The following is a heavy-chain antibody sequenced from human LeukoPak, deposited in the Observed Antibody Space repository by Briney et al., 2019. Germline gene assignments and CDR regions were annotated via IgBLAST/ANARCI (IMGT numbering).Heavy chain of an antibody. CDR3: ASSYCSSTSCPIGFDP. CDR1: GGTFSSYA. D-gene: IGHD2-2*01. J-gene: IGHJ5*02. CDR2: IIPIFGTA. V-gene: IGHV1-69*13. Sequence: ASVKVSCKASGGTFSSYAISWVRQAPGQGLEWMGGIIPIFGTANYAQKFQGRVTITADESTSTAYMELSSLRSEDTAMYYCASSYCSSTSCPIGFDPWGQGTLVTVSS.